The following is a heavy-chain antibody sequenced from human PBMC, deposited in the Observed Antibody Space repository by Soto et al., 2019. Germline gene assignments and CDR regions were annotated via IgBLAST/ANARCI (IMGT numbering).Heavy chain of an antibody. CDR3: ARALGYSSSWYSPRDYYYYGMDV. D-gene: IGHD6-13*01. J-gene: IGHJ6*02. CDR2: ISYDGSNK. Sequence: GGSLRLSCAASGFTFSSYAMHWVRQAPGKGLEWVAVISYDGSNKYYADSVKGRFTISRDNSKNTLYLQMNSLRAEDTAVYYCARALGYSSSWYSPRDYYYYGMDVWGQGTTVTVSS. CDR1: GFTFSSYA. V-gene: IGHV3-30-3*01.